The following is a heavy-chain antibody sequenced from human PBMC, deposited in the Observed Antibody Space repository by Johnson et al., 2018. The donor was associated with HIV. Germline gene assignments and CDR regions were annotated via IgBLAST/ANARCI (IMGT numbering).Heavy chain of an antibody. D-gene: IGHD5-24*01. V-gene: IGHV3-66*01. Sequence: VQLVESGGGLVQPGGSLRLSCAASAFTVSSYYMTWVRQPPGKGLEWVSVIFSGGDTYYAESVKGRFTISRDNSKNTLYLQMNSLRAEDTAVYYCARACRDCYTCDVFDILGQGTMVTVSS. CDR1: AFTVSSYY. CDR3: ARACRDCYTCDVFDI. CDR2: IFSGGDT. J-gene: IGHJ3*02.